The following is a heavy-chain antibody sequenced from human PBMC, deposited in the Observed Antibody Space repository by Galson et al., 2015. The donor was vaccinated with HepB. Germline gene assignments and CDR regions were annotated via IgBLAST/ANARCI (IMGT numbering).Heavy chain of an antibody. D-gene: IGHD2-2*02. J-gene: IGHJ4*02. CDR2: IKQDGSEK. Sequence: SLRLSCAASGFTFSSYWMSWVRQVPGKGLEWVANIKQDGSEKYYVDSVKGRFTISRDNAKNSLYLQLNSLRAEDTAVYYCARHWGVVLEADAIGYWGQGTLVTVSS. CDR3: ARHWGVVLEADAIGY. CDR1: GFTFSSYW. V-gene: IGHV3-7*03.